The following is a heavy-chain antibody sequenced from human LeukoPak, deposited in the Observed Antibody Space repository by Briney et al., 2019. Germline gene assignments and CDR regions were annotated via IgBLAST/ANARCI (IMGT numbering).Heavy chain of an antibody. CDR3: ARHANEIVVVLPFDP. J-gene: IGHJ5*02. CDR2: INHSGST. D-gene: IGHD2-15*01. CDR1: GGSFSGYY. V-gene: IGHV4-34*01. Sequence: PSETLSLTCAVYGGSFSGYYWSWIRQPPGKGLEWIGEINHSGSTNYNPSLKSRVTISVDTSKNQFSLKLSSVTAADTAVYYCARHANEIVVVLPFDPWGQGTLVTVSS.